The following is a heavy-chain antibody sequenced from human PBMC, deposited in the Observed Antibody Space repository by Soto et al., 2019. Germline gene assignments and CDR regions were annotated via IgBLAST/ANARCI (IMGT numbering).Heavy chain of an antibody. CDR1: GFTFSSYG. Sequence: ESGGGVVQPGRSLRLSCAASGFTFSSYGMHWVRQAPGKGLEWVAVIWYDGSNKYYADSVKGRFTISRDNSKNTLYLQMNSLRAEDTAVYYCARDTGFGITGLTMLDYWGQGTLVTVSS. CDR3: ARDTGFGITGLTMLDY. CDR2: IWYDGSNK. D-gene: IGHD1-20*01. J-gene: IGHJ4*02. V-gene: IGHV3-33*01.